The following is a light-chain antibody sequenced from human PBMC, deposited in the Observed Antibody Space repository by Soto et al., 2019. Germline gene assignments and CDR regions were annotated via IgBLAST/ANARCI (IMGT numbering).Light chain of an antibody. CDR3: SSYTNRSTWV. J-gene: IGLJ3*02. CDR1: SSDVGGYNY. V-gene: IGLV2-14*01. Sequence: QSALTQPASVSGSPGQSITISCTGTSSDVGGYNYVSWYQQHPGKAPKLMIYGVSYRPSGVSNRFSGSKSGNTASLTISGLQAEDEADYYCSSYTNRSTWVFGGGTKLTVL. CDR2: GVS.